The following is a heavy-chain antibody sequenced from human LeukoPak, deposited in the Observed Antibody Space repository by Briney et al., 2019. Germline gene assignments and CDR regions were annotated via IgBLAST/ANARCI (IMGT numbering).Heavy chain of an antibody. Sequence: PGGSLRLSCAASGFTFSIYSMNWVRQAPGEGLEWVSYITSDSSTIYYGDSVRGRFTISRDNAKNSLYLQMNSLRAEDTAVYYCTREPQDDDKSGLDCWGQGTLVIVSS. V-gene: IGHV3-48*01. J-gene: IGHJ4*02. CDR2: ITSDSSTI. CDR1: GFTFSIYS. CDR3: TREPQDDDKSGLDC. D-gene: IGHD3-22*01.